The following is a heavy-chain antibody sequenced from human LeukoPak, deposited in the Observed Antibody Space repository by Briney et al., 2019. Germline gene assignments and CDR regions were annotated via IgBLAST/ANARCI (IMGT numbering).Heavy chain of an antibody. CDR3: ARVGIVVVPAAITYYYYYGMDV. Sequence: SETLSLTCTVSGGSISSSSYYWGWIRQPPGKGLEWIGSIYYSGSTYYNPSLKSRVTISVDTSKNQFPLKLSSVTAADTAVYYCARVGIVVVPAAITYYYYYGMDVWGQGTTVTVSS. J-gene: IGHJ6*02. V-gene: IGHV4-39*06. CDR1: GGSISSSSYY. CDR2: IYYSGST. D-gene: IGHD2-2*03.